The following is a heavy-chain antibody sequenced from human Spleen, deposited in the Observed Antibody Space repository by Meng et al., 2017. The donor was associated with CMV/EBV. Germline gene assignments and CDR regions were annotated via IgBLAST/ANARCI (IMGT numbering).Heavy chain of an antibody. CDR3: AKKSNDNSPFWYFDL. CDR2: ITWNSVTL. J-gene: IGHJ2*01. Sequence: GGSLRLSCAASGFSFDEYTMFWVRQAPGSGLEWVSGITWNSVTLGYADSVQGRFTISRDNAKNSLYLQMTSLRPEDTAFYFCAKKSNDNSPFWYFDLWGRGTLVTVSS. D-gene: IGHD2-8*01. V-gene: IGHV3-9*01. CDR1: GFSFDEYT.